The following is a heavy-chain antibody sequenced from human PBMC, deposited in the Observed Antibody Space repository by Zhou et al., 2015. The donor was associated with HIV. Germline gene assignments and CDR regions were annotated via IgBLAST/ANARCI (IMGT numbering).Heavy chain of an antibody. V-gene: IGHV3-74*01. CDR2: INQFGGDT. D-gene: IGHD3-3*02. CDR1: KFIFRNYW. Sequence: EVQLVESGGGLVQPGGSLRLSCAASKFIFRNYWMHWVRQAPGKGLVWVAHINQFGGDTAYADSVKGRFTISRDNAKSTLYLQMDSLRAEDTAVYYCARDPTPAFRGWYFDLWGRGTLSHCLL. J-gene: IGHJ2*01. CDR3: ARDPTPAFRGWYFDL.